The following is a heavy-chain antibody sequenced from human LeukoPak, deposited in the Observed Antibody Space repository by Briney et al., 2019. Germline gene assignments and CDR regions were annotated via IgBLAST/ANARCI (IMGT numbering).Heavy chain of an antibody. V-gene: IGHV4-39*01. J-gene: IGHJ5*02. CDR3: ARVRGPDGWFAP. CDR1: GGSIDRSSYY. Sequence: SETLSLTCTVSGGSIDRSSYYWGWIRQPPGKGLEWIGSIYYSGNTYYNSSLKSRITISVNTTKNQVALKLSSVTAADTAVYYCARVRGPDGWFAPWGQGTLVTVSS. CDR2: IYYSGNT.